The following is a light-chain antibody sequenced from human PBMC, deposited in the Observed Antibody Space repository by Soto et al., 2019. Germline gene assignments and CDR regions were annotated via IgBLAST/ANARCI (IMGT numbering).Light chain of an antibody. J-gene: IGKJ4*01. Sequence: EIVLTQSPATLSLSPGESATLSSRASQSVDSYLTWYQQKPGQAPRLLVYDVSKRATGIPVRFSGSGSGTDFTLTISSLEPEDVAIYYCQQRRNWPLTFGGGTKVEI. CDR1: QSVDSY. CDR3: QQRRNWPLT. CDR2: DVS. V-gene: IGKV3-11*01.